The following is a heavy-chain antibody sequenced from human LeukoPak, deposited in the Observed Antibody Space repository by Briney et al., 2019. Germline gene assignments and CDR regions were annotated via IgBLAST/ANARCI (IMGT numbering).Heavy chain of an antibody. CDR2: ISSSGTTI. D-gene: IGHD1-26*01. V-gene: IGHV3-11*04. Sequence: GGSLRLSCAASGFTFSDYYMSWIRQAPGKGLEWLSYISSSGTTIYYADSVKGRFTISRDNAKNSLYLQMNSLRAEDTAVYYCARVMRIVGATFDAFDIWGQGTMVTVSS. J-gene: IGHJ3*02. CDR3: ARVMRIVGATFDAFDI. CDR1: GFTFSDYY.